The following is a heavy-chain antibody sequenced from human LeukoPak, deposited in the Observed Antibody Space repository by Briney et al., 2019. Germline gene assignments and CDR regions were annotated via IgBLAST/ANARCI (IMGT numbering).Heavy chain of an antibody. V-gene: IGHV1-18*01. J-gene: IGHJ4*02. CDR3: ARKVDYYGSGSYYLNFDY. Sequence: ASVKVSCKASGYTFTSYGISWVRQAPGQGLEWMGWISAYNGNTNYAQKLQGRVTMTTDTSTSTAYMELRSLRSDDTAVYYCARKVDYYGSGSYYLNFDYWGQGTLVTVSS. D-gene: IGHD3-10*01. CDR1: GYTFTSYG. CDR2: ISAYNGNT.